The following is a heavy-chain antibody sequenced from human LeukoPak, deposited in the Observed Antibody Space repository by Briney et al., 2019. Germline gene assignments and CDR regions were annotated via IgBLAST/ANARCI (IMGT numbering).Heavy chain of an antibody. D-gene: IGHD1-26*01. CDR2: IKQDGSTK. V-gene: IGHV3-7*01. CDR1: GFTFSSYG. CDR3: ARDRAWEPADY. J-gene: IGHJ4*02. Sequence: GGSLRLSCAASGFTFSSYGMSWVRQAPGKGLEWVANIKQDGSTKYYVDSVKGRFTISRDNAKNSLYLQMNSLRAEDTAVYYCARDRAWEPADYWGQGTLVTVSS.